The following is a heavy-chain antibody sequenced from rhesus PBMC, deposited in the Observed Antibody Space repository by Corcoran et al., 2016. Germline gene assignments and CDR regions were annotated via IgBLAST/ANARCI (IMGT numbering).Heavy chain of an antibody. D-gene: IGHD3-3*01. V-gene: IGHV3-116*02. CDR1: GFTFSDYY. Sequence: EVRLVESGGGLVQPGGSLRLSCAASGFTFSDYYMSWVRPAPGKGPEWVCLIKNKANVGKAEYPASVKGRFTISRDDSKSIASLQMNSLKTEDTAVYYCTRDLPTVTIFGLVIINFDYWGQGVLVTVSS. CDR2: IKNKANVGKA. J-gene: IGHJ4*01. CDR3: TRDLPTVTIFGLVIINFDY.